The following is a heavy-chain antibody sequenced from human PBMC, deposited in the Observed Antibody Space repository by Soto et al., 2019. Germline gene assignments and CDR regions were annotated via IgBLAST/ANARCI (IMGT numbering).Heavy chain of an antibody. D-gene: IGHD3-22*01. V-gene: IGHV3-33*01. CDR2: IWYDGINK. Sequence: SLRLSCAASGFTFSSYGMHWVRQAPGKGLEWVAIIWYDGINKYYADSVKGRFTISRDNSKNTLYLQMNSLRAEDTAVYYCARDDYYDSSDVVTSIDYWGQGTLVTVSS. J-gene: IGHJ4*02. CDR1: GFTFSSYG. CDR3: ARDDYYDSSDVVTSIDY.